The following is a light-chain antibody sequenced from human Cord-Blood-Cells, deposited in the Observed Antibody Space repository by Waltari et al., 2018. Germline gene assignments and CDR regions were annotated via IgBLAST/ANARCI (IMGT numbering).Light chain of an antibody. J-gene: IGKJ5*01. CDR3: QQSYSTPIT. CDR2: AAS. V-gene: IGKV1-39*01. CDR1: QSISSY. Sequence: DIQMTQSPSSLSASVGDRVTITCRASQSISSYLNRYQQKPGQAPKLLIYAASSLQSGVPSRFSGSGSGTDFTLTISSLQPEDFATYYCQQSYSTPITFGQGTRLEIK.